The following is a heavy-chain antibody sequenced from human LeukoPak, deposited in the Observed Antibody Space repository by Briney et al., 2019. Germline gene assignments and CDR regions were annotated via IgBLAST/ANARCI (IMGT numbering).Heavy chain of an antibody. Sequence: GGSLRLSCAASGFTFSSYAMHWVRQAPGKGLEYVSAISSNGGSTYYANSVKGRFTISRDNSKNTLYLQMGSLRAEDTAVYYCAKDRGSGWPYFDYWGQGTLVTVSS. V-gene: IGHV3-64*01. D-gene: IGHD6-19*01. CDR3: AKDRGSGWPYFDY. J-gene: IGHJ4*02. CDR2: ISSNGGST. CDR1: GFTFSSYA.